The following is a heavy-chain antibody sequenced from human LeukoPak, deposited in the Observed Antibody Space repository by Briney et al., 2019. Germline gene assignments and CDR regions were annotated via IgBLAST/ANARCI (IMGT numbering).Heavy chain of an antibody. V-gene: IGHV4-38-2*02. CDR3: ARDYYDSSGYTFDY. CDR2: IYHSGST. D-gene: IGHD3-22*01. J-gene: IGHJ4*02. Sequence: SEILSLTCAVSGYSISSGYYWGWIRQPPGKGLEWIGSIYHSGSTYYNPSLKSRVTISVDTSKNQFSLKLSSVTAADTAVYYCARDYYDSSGYTFDYMGQGTLVTVSS. CDR1: GYSISSGYY.